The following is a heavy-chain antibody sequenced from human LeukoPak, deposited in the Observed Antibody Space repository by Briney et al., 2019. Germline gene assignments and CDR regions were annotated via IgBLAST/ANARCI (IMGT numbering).Heavy chain of an antibody. V-gene: IGHV4-59*08. CDR1: GGSISSYY. J-gene: IGHJ4*02. CDR3: ARGGGSPVKLDY. D-gene: IGHD1-26*01. Sequence: PSETLSLTCTVSGGSISSYYWSWIRQPPGKGLEWIGYIYYSGSTNYNPSLKSRVTISVDTSKNQFSLKLSSVTAADTAVYYCARGGGSPVKLDYWGQGTLVTVSS. CDR2: IYYSGST.